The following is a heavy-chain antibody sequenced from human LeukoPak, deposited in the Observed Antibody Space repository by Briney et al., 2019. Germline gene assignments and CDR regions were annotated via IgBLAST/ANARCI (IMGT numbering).Heavy chain of an antibody. V-gene: IGHV3-9*01. Sequence: PGGSLRLSCAASGFTFDDYAMHWVRQAPWKGLEWVSGISWNSGSIGYADSVKGRFTISRDNAKNSLYLQMNSLRAEDTALYYCAKGRGSSGWFDYWGQGTLVTVSS. CDR2: ISWNSGSI. CDR1: GFTFDDYA. D-gene: IGHD6-19*01. CDR3: AKGRGSSGWFDY. J-gene: IGHJ4*02.